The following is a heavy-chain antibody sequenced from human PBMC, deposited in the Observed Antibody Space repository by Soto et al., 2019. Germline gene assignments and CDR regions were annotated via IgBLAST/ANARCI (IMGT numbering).Heavy chain of an antibody. CDR1: GFSFSDYG. Sequence: GGSLRLSCATSGFSFSDYGMHWVRQAPGKGLEWVAIIWYDGSHKYYADSVKGRFTISRDNSKNTLYLQMNSLRAEDTAVYFCGRASSKTTVTRGGMDVWGQGTTVTVSS. V-gene: IGHV3-33*01. CDR3: GRASSKTTVTRGGMDV. CDR2: IWYDGSHK. D-gene: IGHD4-17*01. J-gene: IGHJ6*02.